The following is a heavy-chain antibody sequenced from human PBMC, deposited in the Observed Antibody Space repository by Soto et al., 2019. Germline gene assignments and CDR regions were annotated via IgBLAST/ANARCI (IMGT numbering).Heavy chain of an antibody. D-gene: IGHD5-18*01. J-gene: IGHJ4*02. CDR1: GGTFSSYA. CDR2: IIPIFGTA. CDR3: ARGDTAMAASPFDY. Sequence: ASVKVPCKASGGTFSSYAISWVRQAPGQGLEWMGGIIPIFGTANYAQKFQGRVTITADESTSTAYMELSSLRSEDTAVYYCARGDTAMAASPFDYWGQGTLVTVSS. V-gene: IGHV1-69*13.